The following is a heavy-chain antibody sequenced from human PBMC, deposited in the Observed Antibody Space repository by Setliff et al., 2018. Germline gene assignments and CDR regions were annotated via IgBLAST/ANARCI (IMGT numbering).Heavy chain of an antibody. CDR3: ARDPGFRSGTWALDN. CDR1: GDSISSGYYY. J-gene: IGHJ4*02. D-gene: IGHD3-16*01. CDR2: LSFAGDA. Sequence: LSLTCTVSGDSISSGYYYWAWIRQTPGKGLEWVGSLSFAGDAYYNPSLKSRVTMSLDTSKNQFSLRVKSVTAADTALYSCARDPGFRSGTWALDNWGQGTLGTVSS. V-gene: IGHV4-39*07.